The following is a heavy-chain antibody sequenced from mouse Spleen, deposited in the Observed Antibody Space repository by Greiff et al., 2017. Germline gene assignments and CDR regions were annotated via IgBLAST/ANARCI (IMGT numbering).Heavy chain of an antibody. V-gene: IGHV5-16*01. J-gene: IGHJ1*01. CDR3: AREDYYGSSYAWYFDV. CDR1: GFTFSDYY. CDR2: INYDGSST. Sequence: EVKLVESEGGLVQPGSSMKLSCTASGFTFSDYYMAWVRQVPEKGLEWVANINYDGSSTYYLDSLKSRFIISRDNAKNILYLQMSSLKSEDTATYYCAREDYYGSSYAWYFDVWGAGTTVTVSS. D-gene: IGHD1-1*01.